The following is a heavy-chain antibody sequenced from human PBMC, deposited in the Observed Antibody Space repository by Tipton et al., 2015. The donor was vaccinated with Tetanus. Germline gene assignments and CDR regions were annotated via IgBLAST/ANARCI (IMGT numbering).Heavy chain of an antibody. Sequence: SLTCTVSGGSISTYDWNWIRQPAGKGLEWIGRIYRSGSTYWNPSLKSRVTMSVDTSKNQFSLKLSSVTAADTAVYYCAADIATGANRWFDPWGQGTLVTVSS. CDR3: AADIATGANRWFDP. CDR2: IYRSGST. CDR1: GGSISTYD. J-gene: IGHJ5*02. V-gene: IGHV4-4*07. D-gene: IGHD4/OR15-4a*01.